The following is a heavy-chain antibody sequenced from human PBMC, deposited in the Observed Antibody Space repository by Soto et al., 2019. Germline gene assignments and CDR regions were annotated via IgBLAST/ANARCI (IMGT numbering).Heavy chain of an antibody. CDR3: AKFHPKVTAYFDY. Sequence: GGSLRLSCAVSGFTFSNYAMHWVRQAPGKGLEWVAGICGSGGSKYYADSVKGRFTISRDNSKNTLYLQMNSLRAEDTAVYYCAKFHPKVTAYFDYWGQGTLVTVSS. D-gene: IGHD4-17*01. CDR1: GFTFSNYA. J-gene: IGHJ4*02. V-gene: IGHV3-23*01. CDR2: ICGSGGSK.